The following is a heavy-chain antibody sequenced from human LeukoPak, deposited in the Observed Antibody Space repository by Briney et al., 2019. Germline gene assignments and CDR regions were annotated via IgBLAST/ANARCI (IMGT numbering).Heavy chain of an antibody. J-gene: IGHJ4*02. D-gene: IGHD6-19*01. CDR3: ARHAYRSGWLDF. CDR1: GGSISSSSYY. CDR2: IYYSGGT. V-gene: IGHV4-39*01. Sequence: KPSETLSLTCTVSGGSISSSSYYWGWIRQPPGKGLERIGTIYYSGGTYYNPSLDSRVTISVDTSKNQFSLRLSSVTAADTAVYYCARHAYRSGWLDFWGQGTLVTVSS.